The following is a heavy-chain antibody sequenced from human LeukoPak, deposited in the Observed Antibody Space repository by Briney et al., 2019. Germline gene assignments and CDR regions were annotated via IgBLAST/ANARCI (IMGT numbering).Heavy chain of an antibody. V-gene: IGHV4-30-2*01. J-gene: IGHJ4*02. D-gene: IGHD1-26*01. CDR3: ARVAESWEFDY. CDR1: GGSISSGGYS. CDR2: IYHSGST. Sequence: SETLSLTCAVSGGSISSGGYSWSWIRQPPGKGLEWIGYIYHSGSTYYNPSLKSRVTISVDKSKNQFSLKLSSVTAADTAVYYCARVAESWEFDYWGQGTLVTVSS.